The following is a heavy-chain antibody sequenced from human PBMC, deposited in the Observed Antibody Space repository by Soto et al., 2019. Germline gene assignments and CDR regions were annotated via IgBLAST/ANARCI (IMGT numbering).Heavy chain of an antibody. CDR1: GFGFHTYW. CDR2: INSDGDTS. J-gene: IGHJ5*02. V-gene: IGHV3-74*01. D-gene: IGHD3-10*01. CDR3: TSDWVDYYGSGNYYPRFDP. Sequence: PGGSLRLSCVASGFGFHTYWMHWVRQVPGKGLVWVARINSDGDTSTYADSVKGRFSISRDNTKNTLFLQMSGLRDDDTAVYYCTSDWVDYYGSGNYYPRFDPWGQGALVTVSS.